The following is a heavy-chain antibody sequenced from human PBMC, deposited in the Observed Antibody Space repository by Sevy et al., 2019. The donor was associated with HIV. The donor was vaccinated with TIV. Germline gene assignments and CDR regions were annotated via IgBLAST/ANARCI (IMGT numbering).Heavy chain of an antibody. CDR1: GFTFSKYS. V-gene: IGHV3-23*01. D-gene: IGHD2-8*01. CDR3: AREGCTKPHDY. CDR2: LCFGFGEI. J-gene: IGHJ4*02. Sequence: GGSLRLSCAASGFTFSKYSMSWVRQPPGKGLGWDSTLCFGFGEINYGDSVKGRFTISRDNSKGSVYLQMNNLRPEDTAVYYCAREGCTKPHDYWGQGTLVTVSS.